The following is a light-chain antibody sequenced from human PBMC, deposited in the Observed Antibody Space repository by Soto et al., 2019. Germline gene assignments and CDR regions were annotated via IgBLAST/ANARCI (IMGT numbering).Light chain of an antibody. Sequence: EIALTQSPGTLSLSPGDRATLSCRASQSVSSSYLAWYQQKPGQAPRLLIYAASSRATGIPDRFSGSGSGTDFTLTISSLEPEDFAVYYCQQYGSFPLTFGQGTRLEIK. CDR3: QQYGSFPLT. CDR1: QSVSSSY. J-gene: IGKJ5*01. CDR2: AAS. V-gene: IGKV3-20*01.